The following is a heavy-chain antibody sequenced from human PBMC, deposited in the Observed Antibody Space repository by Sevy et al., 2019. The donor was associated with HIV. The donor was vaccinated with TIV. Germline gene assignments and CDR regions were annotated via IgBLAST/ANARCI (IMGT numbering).Heavy chain of an antibody. J-gene: IGHJ4*02. V-gene: IGHV1-46*01. CDR2: IIPSGGST. Sequence: ASVKVSCKTSGYTFTTFYVHRVRQAPGQGLEWMGIIIPSGGSTTYAQKFQGRVTMTRDTSTSTVYMELRSLRSEDTAVYYCASGTGVWGQGTPVTVSS. CDR1: GYTFTTFY. D-gene: IGHD1-26*01. CDR3: ASGTGV.